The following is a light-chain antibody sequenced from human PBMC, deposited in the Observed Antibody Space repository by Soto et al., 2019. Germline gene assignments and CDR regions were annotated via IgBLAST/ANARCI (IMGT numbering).Light chain of an antibody. CDR3: QKSYSTPRE. CDR2: AAS. CDR1: QSISSY. V-gene: IGKV1-39*01. Sequence: DIQITHSPSARSASVVDRVTITCLASQSISSYLNWYQQKPGKAPKLLIYAASSLQSGVPSRFSGSGSGTDFTLTISSLQPEDFATYYCQKSYSTPREFGQGTKVDIK. J-gene: IGKJ1*01.